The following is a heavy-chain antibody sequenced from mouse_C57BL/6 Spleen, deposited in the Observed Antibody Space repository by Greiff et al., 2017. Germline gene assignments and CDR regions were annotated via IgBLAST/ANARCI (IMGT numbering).Heavy chain of an antibody. J-gene: IGHJ1*03. V-gene: IGHV1-52*01. Sequence: VHVKQPGAELVRPGSSVKLSCKASGYTFTRYWMHWVKQRPIQGLEWIGNIDPSDSETHYNQKFKDKATVTVDKSSSTAYMQLSSLTSEDSAVYYCARQSFFGMRAAGITPGGYFDVWGTGTTVTVSS. CDR1: GYTFTRYW. D-gene: IGHD1-1*01. CDR3: ARQSFFGMRAAGITPGGYFDV. CDR2: IDPSDSET.